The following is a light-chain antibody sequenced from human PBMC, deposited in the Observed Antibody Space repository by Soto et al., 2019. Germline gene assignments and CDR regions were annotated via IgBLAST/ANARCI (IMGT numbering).Light chain of an antibody. V-gene: IGLV1-47*01. J-gene: IGLJ2*01. Sequence: QSVLTQPPSASGTPGQSVIISCSGSSSNIGNNLVYWYQQVPGMAPKLLIYANSQRPSGVPDRFSGSKSGTSASLAISGLRSEDEADYYCVAWDDSLRCAIFGGGTKLTVX. CDR2: ANS. CDR3: VAWDDSLRCAI. CDR1: SSNIGNNL.